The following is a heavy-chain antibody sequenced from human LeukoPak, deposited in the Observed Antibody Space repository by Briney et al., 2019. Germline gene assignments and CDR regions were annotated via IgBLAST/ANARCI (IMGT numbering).Heavy chain of an antibody. CDR3: ARDSLVGSTTPVFDY. V-gene: IGHV3-21*04. D-gene: IGHD1-26*01. CDR1: RFTFSTYS. CDR2: IDSTSTYI. J-gene: IGHJ4*02. Sequence: PGGSLRLSCAASRFTFSTYSMNWVRQAPGKGLEWVSSIDSTSTYIYYADSAKGRFTISRDNTKNSLYLQTDSLRAEDTAVYYCARDSLVGSTTPVFDYWGQGTLVTVSS.